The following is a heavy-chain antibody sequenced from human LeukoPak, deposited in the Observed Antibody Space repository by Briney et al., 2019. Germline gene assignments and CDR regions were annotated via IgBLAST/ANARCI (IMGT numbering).Heavy chain of an antibody. J-gene: IGHJ3*02. D-gene: IGHD2-21*02. Sequence: SETLSLTCSVSGGSINSYSWNWIRQAPGNGLEWIGYIFYSGSTNYNPSLKSRVTISVDTSKNQFSLKLSSVTAADTAVYYCARDRGVVTGDAFDIWGQGTMVTVSS. CDR1: GGSINSYS. CDR2: IFYSGST. CDR3: ARDRGVVTGDAFDI. V-gene: IGHV4-59*01.